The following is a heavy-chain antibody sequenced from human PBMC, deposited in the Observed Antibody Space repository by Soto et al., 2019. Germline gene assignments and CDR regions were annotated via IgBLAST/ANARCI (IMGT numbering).Heavy chain of an antibody. CDR1: GGSISSYY. Sequence: TSETLSLTCTVSGGSISSYYWSWIRQPPGKGLEWIGYIYYSGSTNYNPSLKSRVTISVDTSKNQFSLKLSSVTAADTAVYYCARQWDDYGDYVHGAFDIWGQGTMVTVSS. CDR3: ARQWDDYGDYVHGAFDI. D-gene: IGHD4-17*01. J-gene: IGHJ3*02. CDR2: IYYSGST. V-gene: IGHV4-59*08.